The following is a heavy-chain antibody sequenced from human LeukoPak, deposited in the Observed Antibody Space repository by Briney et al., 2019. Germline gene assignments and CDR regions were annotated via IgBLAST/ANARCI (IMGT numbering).Heavy chain of an antibody. D-gene: IGHD3-22*01. CDR3: ARDKRHTYYYDSSDYFRWFDP. J-gene: IGHJ5*02. CDR1: GYTFISYG. CDR2: IIAYNGNT. V-gene: IGHV1-18*04. Sequence: ASVKASCKSSGYTFISYGIIWVRQAPGQGLEWMGWIIAYNGNTDYAQKLQGRVTMTTDTSTSTAYMELRSPRSDDTAVYYCARDKRHTYYYDSSDYFRWFDPWGQGTLVTVSS.